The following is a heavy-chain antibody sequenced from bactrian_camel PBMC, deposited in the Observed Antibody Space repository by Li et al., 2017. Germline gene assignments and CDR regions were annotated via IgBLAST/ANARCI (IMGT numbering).Heavy chain of an antibody. CDR3: VADRGGGLVVNSACRTPFDEYNY. CDR1: GYTFSGSS. V-gene: IGHV3S44*01. J-gene: IGHJ4*01. CDR2: IDGHDVA. Sequence: GGGSVPAGGSLRLSCAASGYTFSGSSMGWFRQAPGKEREGVANIDGHDVARYADSVKGRFTISLDTAKNTLHLQMNSLKPEHTAMYYCVADRGGGLVVNSACRTPFDEYNYWGQGTQVTVS. D-gene: IGHD1*01.